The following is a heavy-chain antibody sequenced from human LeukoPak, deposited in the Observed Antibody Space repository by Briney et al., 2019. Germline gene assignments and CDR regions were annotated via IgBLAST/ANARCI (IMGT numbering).Heavy chain of an antibody. CDR2: MNPNSGNT. D-gene: IGHD1-1*01. Sequence: VSVKVSCKASGYTFTSYDINWVRQATGQGLEWMGWMNPNSGNTGYAQKFQGRVTMTRNTSISTAYMELSSLRSEDTAVYYCARAKLEDDAFDIWGQGTMVTVSS. V-gene: IGHV1-8*01. J-gene: IGHJ3*02. CDR3: ARAKLEDDAFDI. CDR1: GYTFTSYD.